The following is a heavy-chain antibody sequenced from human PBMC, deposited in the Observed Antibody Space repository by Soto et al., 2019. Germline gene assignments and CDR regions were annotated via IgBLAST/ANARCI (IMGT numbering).Heavy chain of an antibody. V-gene: IGHV1-18*01. J-gene: IGHJ6*03. Sequence: QDPLVQSGAEVKKPGASVTVSCKASGYSFTNYGITWVRQAPGQGLEWMGWISGFNGNTHYAQKLQGRVTMTTDASTSTAYMELRSLRSDDTAVYYCARDRGVAPPVAGNTHYYYCMDVWGKGTTVTVSS. CDR1: GYSFTNYG. CDR2: ISGFNGNT. D-gene: IGHD6-19*01. CDR3: ARDRGVAPPVAGNTHYYYCMDV.